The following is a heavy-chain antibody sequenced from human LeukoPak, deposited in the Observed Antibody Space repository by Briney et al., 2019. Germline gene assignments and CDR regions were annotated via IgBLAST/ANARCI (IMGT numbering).Heavy chain of an antibody. Sequence: TGGSLRLSCVASGFTFTDAWMSWVRQAPGKGLEWVGLIGSKTSGETTDYAAPVKGRFIISREDSKDTVYLQMNSLKTEDTGVYFCVTEYWGSFNFWGQGTLVTVSS. D-gene: IGHD7-27*01. V-gene: IGHV3-15*04. CDR2: IGSKTSGETT. J-gene: IGHJ4*02. CDR3: VTEYWGSFNF. CDR1: GFTFTDAW.